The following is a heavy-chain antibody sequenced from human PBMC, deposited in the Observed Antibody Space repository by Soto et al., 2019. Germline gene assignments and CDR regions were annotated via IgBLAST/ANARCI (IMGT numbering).Heavy chain of an antibody. D-gene: IGHD3-10*01. CDR3: ASCMGCDGSGYADFDS. V-gene: IGHV3-21*01. CDR1: GFTFSGHT. CDR2: VSSSSSYI. Sequence: EVQLVESGGGLVKPGGSLRLSCAASGFTFSGHTINWVRQASGKGLEWVSSVSSSSSYIYYADSVKGRFTVSRDNAEKSLYLQMNSLRAEDTANYYCASCMGCDGSGYADFDSWGQGTVVTVSS. J-gene: IGHJ4*02.